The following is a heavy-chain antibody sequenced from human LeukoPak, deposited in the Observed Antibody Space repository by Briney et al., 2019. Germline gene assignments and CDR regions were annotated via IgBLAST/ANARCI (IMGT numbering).Heavy chain of an antibody. CDR3: VRAYHPGGWFDP. CDR1: GFTFSTYS. Sequence: PGGSLRLSCAASGFTFSTYSMNWVRQAPGKGLEWVSCISTRSTYIYYADSVKGRFTISRDNAKNSLYLQMNSLRAEDTAVYYCVRAYHPGGWFDPWGQGTLVTVSS. CDR2: ISTRSTYI. D-gene: IGHD2-21*01. V-gene: IGHV3-21*01. J-gene: IGHJ5*02.